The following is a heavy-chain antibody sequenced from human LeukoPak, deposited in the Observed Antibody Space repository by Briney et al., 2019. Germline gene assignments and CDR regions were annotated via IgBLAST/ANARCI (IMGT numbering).Heavy chain of an antibody. J-gene: IGHJ4*02. V-gene: IGHV3-30*18. D-gene: IGHD1-26*01. CDR2: ISNDASDK. Sequence: GGSLRLSCAASGFAFSNYGIYWVRQAPGKGLEWVAVISNDASDKHYADSVKGRFTISRDNSKKTVYLQMNSLRAEDTALYYCAKADRGSYYGLGDYFDYWGQGTPVTVSS. CDR3: AKADRGSYYGLGDYFDY. CDR1: GFAFSNYG.